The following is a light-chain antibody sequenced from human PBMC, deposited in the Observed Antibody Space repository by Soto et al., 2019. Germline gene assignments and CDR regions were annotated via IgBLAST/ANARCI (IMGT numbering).Light chain of an antibody. V-gene: IGKV1-39*01. J-gene: IGKJ2*01. Sequence: DIQMTQYPSSLSASVGDRVTITCRASQTISSYLNWYQKKPGKAPKLLIYAASILQNGVPSRFSGSGSGTDFTLTISSLQPEDFASYYCQQSHSIPYTFGQGTKLEIK. CDR3: QQSHSIPYT. CDR2: AAS. CDR1: QTISSY.